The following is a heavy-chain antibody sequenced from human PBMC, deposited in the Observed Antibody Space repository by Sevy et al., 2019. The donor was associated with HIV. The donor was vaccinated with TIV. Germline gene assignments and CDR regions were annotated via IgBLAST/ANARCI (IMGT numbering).Heavy chain of an antibody. CDR3: AREGCTKPHDY. CDR2: LSFGCGEI. V-gene: IGHV3-23*01. D-gene: IGHD2-8*01. J-gene: IGHJ4*02. Sequence: GGSLRLSCAASGFTFSKYSMSWVRQPPGKGLEWVSTLSFGCGEINYADSVKGRFTISRGNSKSSVYLPMNNLRPEDTAVYYCAREGCTKPHDYWGQGTLVTVSS. CDR1: GFTFSKYS.